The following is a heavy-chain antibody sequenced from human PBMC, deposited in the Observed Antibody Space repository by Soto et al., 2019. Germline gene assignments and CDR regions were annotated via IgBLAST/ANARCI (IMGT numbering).Heavy chain of an antibody. J-gene: IGHJ4*02. V-gene: IGHV2-5*02. CDR2: IYWDDDK. CDR3: ARLVGAGITYYFDS. D-gene: IGHD1-26*01. Sequence: QITLKESGPTLVKPTQTLTLTCTFSGFSLSSSGVGVGWIRQPPGKALEWLTFIYWDDDKRYSPSLKSRLTITKDSSKNQVVLTLTNMDPVDTATYYCARLVGAGITYYFDSWGQGTLLTVSS. CDR1: GFSLSSSGVG.